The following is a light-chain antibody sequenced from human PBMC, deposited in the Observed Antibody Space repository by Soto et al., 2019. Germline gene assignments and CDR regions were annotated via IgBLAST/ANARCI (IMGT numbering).Light chain of an antibody. CDR3: QQYNNWPPYT. J-gene: IGKJ2*01. V-gene: IGKV3-15*01. CDR2: GAS. Sequence: EIVMTQSPATLSVSPGERATLSCRASQSVSSNLAWYQQKPGQAPRLLIYGASTRATGIPARFSGSGSGTGFTLTISRLQSEDFALFYCQQYNNWPPYTFGQGTKLEIK. CDR1: QSVSSN.